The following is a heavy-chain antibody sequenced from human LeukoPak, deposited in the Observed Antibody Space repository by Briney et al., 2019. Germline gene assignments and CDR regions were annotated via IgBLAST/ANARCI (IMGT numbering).Heavy chain of an antibody. CDR2: INHSGST. J-gene: IGHJ6*03. D-gene: IGHD2-21*01. CDR3: ARGILHPYYYYYYMDV. Sequence: PSETLSLTCTVSGGSISSGSYWSWIRQPPGKGLEWIGEINHSGSTNYNPSLKSRVTISVDTSKNQFSLKLSSVTAADAAVYYCARGILHPYYYYYYMDVWGKGTTVTISS. V-gene: IGHV4-34*01. CDR1: GGSISSGSY.